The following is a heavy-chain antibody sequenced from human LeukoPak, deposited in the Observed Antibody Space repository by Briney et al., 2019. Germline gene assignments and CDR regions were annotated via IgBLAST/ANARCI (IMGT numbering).Heavy chain of an antibody. D-gene: IGHD3-22*01. CDR3: AACPLGVVDDSSGYYYCAFDI. J-gene: IGHJ3*02. CDR2: ISGSGGST. Sequence: PGGSLRLSCAASGFTFSSYAMSWVRQAPGKGLEWVSTISGSGGSTYYADSVKGRFTISRDNSKNTLYLQMNSLRAEDTVVYYCAACPLGVVDDSSGYYYCAFDIWGQGTMVTVSS. V-gene: IGHV3-23*01. CDR1: GFTFSSYA.